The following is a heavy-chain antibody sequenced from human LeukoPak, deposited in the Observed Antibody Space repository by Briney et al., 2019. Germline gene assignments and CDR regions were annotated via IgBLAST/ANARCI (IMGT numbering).Heavy chain of an antibody. CDR1: GYTFSDYD. CDR2: MNPTSGDT. J-gene: IGHJ6*03. V-gene: IGHV1-8*01. Sequence: ASVKVSCKASGYTFSDYDVNWVRQAPGQGLEWMGWMNPTSGDTGYAQKFQGRVTMARSMSRNTAYMELSRLRSEDTAVYFCARVVMKAFYYYYMDVWGKGTTIIISS. CDR3: ARVVMKAFYYYYMDV. D-gene: IGHD2-21*01.